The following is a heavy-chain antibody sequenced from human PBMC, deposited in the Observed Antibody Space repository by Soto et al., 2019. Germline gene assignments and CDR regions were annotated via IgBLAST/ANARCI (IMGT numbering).Heavy chain of an antibody. CDR1: GFTFSSYA. V-gene: IGHV3-23*01. J-gene: IGHJ6*02. D-gene: IGHD6-13*01. CDR2: ISGSGGST. CDR3: ANLIAAADPYYYGMDV. Sequence: GGSLRLSCAASGFTFSSYAMSWVRQAPGKGLEWVSAISGSGGSTYYADSVKGRFTISRDNSKNTLYLQMNSLRAEDTAVYYCANLIAAADPYYYGMDVWGQGTTVTVSS.